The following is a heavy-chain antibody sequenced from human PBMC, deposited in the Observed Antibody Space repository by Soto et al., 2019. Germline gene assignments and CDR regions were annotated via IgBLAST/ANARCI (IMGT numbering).Heavy chain of an antibody. D-gene: IGHD3-22*01. CDR1: GGSVSSVNYY. J-gene: IGHJ4*02. CDR2: IYYSGST. V-gene: IGHV4-30-4*01. CDR3: ARETFYYDSRGPRPIPY. Sequence: QVQPQESGPGLVKPSQTMSLTCTVSGGSVSSVNYYWSWIRQPPGKGLEWIGYIYYSGSTYYNPAHKTRPTTSIDTSKNQCSLKLSSVTAADTAVHYCARETFYYDSRGPRPIPYWGQGTLVTVSS.